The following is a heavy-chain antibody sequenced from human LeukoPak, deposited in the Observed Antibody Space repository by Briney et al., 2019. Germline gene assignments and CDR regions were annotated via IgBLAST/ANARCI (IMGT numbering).Heavy chain of an antibody. CDR3: ASNGDYVPTEYSQH. Sequence: ASVKVSCKASGGTFSSYAISWVRQAHGQGLEWMGGIIPIFGTANYAQKFQGRVTITADKSTSTAYMELSSLRSEDTAVYYCASNGDYVPTEYSQHWGQGTLVTVSS. V-gene: IGHV1-69*06. CDR2: IIPIFGTA. J-gene: IGHJ1*01. CDR1: GGTFSSYA. D-gene: IGHD4-17*01.